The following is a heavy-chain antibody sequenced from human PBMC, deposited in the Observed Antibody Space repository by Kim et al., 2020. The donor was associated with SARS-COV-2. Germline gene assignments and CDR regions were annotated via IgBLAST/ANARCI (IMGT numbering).Heavy chain of an antibody. J-gene: IGHJ4*02. V-gene: IGHV4-39*01. CDR2: IYYSGST. D-gene: IGHD2-2*03. Sequence: SETLSLTCTVSGGSISSSSYYWGWIRQPPGKGLEWIGSIYYSGSTYYNPSLKSRVTISVDTSKNQFSLKLSSVTAADTAVYYCARGTASSVDIVVVPAEYYFDYWGQGTLVTVSS. CDR1: GGSISSSSYY. CDR3: ARGTASSVDIVVVPAEYYFDY.